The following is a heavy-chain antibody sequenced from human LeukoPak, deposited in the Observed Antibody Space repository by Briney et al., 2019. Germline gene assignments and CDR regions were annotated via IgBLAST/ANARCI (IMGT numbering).Heavy chain of an antibody. V-gene: IGHV3-13*01. CDR2: IGTAGDT. CDR3: AKSNGEWSRQHAFDF. Sequence: PGGSLRLSCAASGFTFSSYDMHWVRQATGKGLEWVSAIGTAGDTYYPGSVKGRFTISRDNSKNTLYLEMNSLRAEDTALYFCAKSNGEWSRQHAFDFWGQGTMVTVSS. J-gene: IGHJ3*01. D-gene: IGHD3-3*01. CDR1: GFTFSSYD.